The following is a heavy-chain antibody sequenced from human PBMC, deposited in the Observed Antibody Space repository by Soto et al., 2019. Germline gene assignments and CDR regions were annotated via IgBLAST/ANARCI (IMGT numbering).Heavy chain of an antibody. Sequence: QVQLVQSGAEVKKPGSSVKVSCKASGGTFSGYAFSWVRQAPGQGLEWMGGIMPMYGIGNYAEKFQGRVTITADESTSTAYMEMSSLRSEDTAIYYCARSFRTQYFHAMDVWGQGTTVTVS. CDR3: ARSFRTQYFHAMDV. CDR2: IMPMYGIG. J-gene: IGHJ6*02. CDR1: GGTFSGYA. V-gene: IGHV1-69*01.